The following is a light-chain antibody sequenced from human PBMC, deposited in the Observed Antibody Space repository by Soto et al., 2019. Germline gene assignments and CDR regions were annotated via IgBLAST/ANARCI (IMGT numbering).Light chain of an antibody. Sequence: DIRMKQSPSTLTASVGDRVIITCRASQSISDYLAWYQQKPGKAPKLLIYDASNLESGVPSTFSGSGSGTEFTLTISSLQPDDFATYYCQQYYTYWHMFGQGTKVDIK. CDR1: QSISDY. V-gene: IGKV1-5*01. CDR3: QQYYTYWHM. CDR2: DAS. J-gene: IGKJ1*01.